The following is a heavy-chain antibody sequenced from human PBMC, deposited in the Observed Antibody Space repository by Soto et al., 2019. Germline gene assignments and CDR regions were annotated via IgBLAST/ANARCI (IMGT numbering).Heavy chain of an antibody. CDR1: GGTVSSGSYY. CDR2: IYYSGST. CDR3: ERGEAVGMATISHYYYSGMDV. V-gene: IGHV4-61*01. J-gene: IGHJ6*02. Sequence: SETLSLTCTVSGGTVSSGSYYWSWIRQPPGKGLEWIGYIYYSGSTNYNPSLKSRVTISVDTSKNQFSLKLSSVTAAYTALSFCERGEAVGMATISHYYYSGMDVWGQGTTVTGSS. D-gene: IGHD5-12*01.